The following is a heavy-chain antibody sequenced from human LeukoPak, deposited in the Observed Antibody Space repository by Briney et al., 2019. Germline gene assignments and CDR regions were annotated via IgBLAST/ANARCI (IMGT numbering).Heavy chain of an antibody. Sequence: SETLSLTCAVYGGSFSGYYWSWTRQPPGRGLEWIGEINHSGSTNYNPSLKSRVTISVDTSKNQFSLKLSSVTAADTAVYYCARGLGRWFGEFYYYYYYMDVWGKGATVTVSS. D-gene: IGHD3-10*01. CDR1: GGSFSGYY. J-gene: IGHJ6*03. CDR2: INHSGST. CDR3: ARGLGRWFGEFYYYYYYMDV. V-gene: IGHV4-34*01.